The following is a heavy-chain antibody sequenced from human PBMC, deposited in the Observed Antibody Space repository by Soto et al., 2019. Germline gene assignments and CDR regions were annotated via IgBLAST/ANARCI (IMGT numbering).Heavy chain of an antibody. CDR2: TYFRSKWYN. D-gene: IGHD5-12*01. CDR1: GDSVSSNTAS. CDR3: AKGDNLGPKTGYAFDP. V-gene: IGHV6-1*01. J-gene: IGHJ5*02. Sequence: SQTLSLPCAISGDSVSSNTASWNWIRQSPSRGLEWLGRTYFRSKWYNGYAVSVKSRIIINPDTSNNQFSLQLNSVTPENTAVYFCAKGDNLGPKTGYAFDPWGQGIMVTVSS.